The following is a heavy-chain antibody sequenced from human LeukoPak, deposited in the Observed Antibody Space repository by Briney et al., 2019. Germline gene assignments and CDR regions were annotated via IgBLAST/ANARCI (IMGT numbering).Heavy chain of an antibody. CDR1: GYTFTGYY. Sequence: ASVKVSCKASGYTFTGYYMHWVRQAPGQGLEWMGWMNPNSGGTNYAQKFQGRVTMTRDTSISTAYMELSRLRSDDTAVYYCAREGVGADFWSGHTGYWGQGTLVTVSS. D-gene: IGHD3-3*01. V-gene: IGHV1-2*02. CDR2: MNPNSGGT. CDR3: AREGVGADFWSGHTGY. J-gene: IGHJ4*02.